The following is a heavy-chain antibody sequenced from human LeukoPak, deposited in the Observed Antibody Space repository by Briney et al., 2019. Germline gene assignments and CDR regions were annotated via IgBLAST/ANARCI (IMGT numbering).Heavy chain of an antibody. D-gene: IGHD6-6*01. Sequence: PGGSLRLSCAASGFTFSSYAMSWVRQAPGKGLEWVSAISGSGGSTYYADSVKGQFTISRDNSKNTLSLQMNSLRAEHTPVYYCARSKRQAARPVHFDYWGQGPLVTVSS. CDR1: GFTFSSYA. CDR3: ARSKRQAARPVHFDY. J-gene: IGHJ4*02. CDR2: ISGSGGST. V-gene: IGHV3-23*01.